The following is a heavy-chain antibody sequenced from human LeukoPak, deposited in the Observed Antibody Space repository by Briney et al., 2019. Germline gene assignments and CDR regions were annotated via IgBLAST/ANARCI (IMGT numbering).Heavy chain of an antibody. D-gene: IGHD3-22*01. Sequence: NPSETLSLTCAVSGASIASHSWWSWVRQPPGKGLEWIGEVYHSGGANYKPSLKSRVIISLDTSKNQFSLKLSSVTAADTAMYYCANFRAYDSSGDRLSAFDIWGQGTMVTVSS. CDR3: ANFRAYDSSGDRLSAFDI. J-gene: IGHJ3*02. CDR1: GASIASHSW. V-gene: IGHV4/OR15-8*01. CDR2: VYHSGGA.